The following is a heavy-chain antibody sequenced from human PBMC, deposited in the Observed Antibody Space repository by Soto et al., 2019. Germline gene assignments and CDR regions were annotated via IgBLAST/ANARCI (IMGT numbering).Heavy chain of an antibody. Sequence: GGSLRLSCAASGFTLSTYWMHWVRQAPGKGLEWVANINQDGTEIYYVDSVKGRFTISRDNARNSLYLQMNSLTVDDTAVYYCTRQFGYYWGEGTLVTVSS. J-gene: IGHJ4*02. CDR1: GFTLSTYW. V-gene: IGHV3-7*05. CDR2: INQDGTEI. D-gene: IGHD3-10*01. CDR3: TRQFGYY.